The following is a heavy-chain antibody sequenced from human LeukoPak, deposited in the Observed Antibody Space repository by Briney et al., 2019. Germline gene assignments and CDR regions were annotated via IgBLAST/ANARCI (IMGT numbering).Heavy chain of an antibody. CDR3: ASVYCSGGSCYPKYYYYYGMDV. CDR2: IIPIFGTA. V-gene: IGHV1-69*13. J-gene: IGHJ6*02. Sequence: GASVNVSCKASGGTFSSYAISWVRQAPGQGLEWMGGIIPIFGTANYAQKFQGRVTITADESTSTAYMELSSLRSEDTAVYYCASVYCSGGSCYPKYYYYYGMDVWGQGTTVTVSS. CDR1: GGTFSSYA. D-gene: IGHD2-15*01.